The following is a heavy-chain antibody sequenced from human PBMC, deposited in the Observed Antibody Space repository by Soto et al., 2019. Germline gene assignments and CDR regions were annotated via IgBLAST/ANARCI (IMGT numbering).Heavy chain of an antibody. CDR3: ARGRKLLEWLLYFDY. J-gene: IGHJ4*02. Sequence: QVQLVQSGAEVKKPGSSVKVSCKASGGTFSSYAIIWVRQAPGQGLEWMGGIIPIFGTANYAQKFQGRVTINADESTTTAYMELSSMRSEDTAVYYCARGRKLLEWLLYFDYWGQGTLVSVSS. D-gene: IGHD3-3*01. V-gene: IGHV1-69*12. CDR2: IIPIFGTA. CDR1: GGTFSSYA.